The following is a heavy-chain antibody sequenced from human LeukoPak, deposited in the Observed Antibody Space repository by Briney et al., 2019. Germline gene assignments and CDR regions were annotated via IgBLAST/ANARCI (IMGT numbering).Heavy chain of an antibody. CDR3: ARDMSGYCSGGRCYNMGYFDY. CDR1: GFTFNSYP. D-gene: IGHD2-15*01. CDR2: ISYDGSNK. V-gene: IGHV3-30-3*01. Sequence: GGSLRLSCAASGFTFNSYPMHWVRQAPGKGLEWVAVISYDGSNKYYADSVKGRFTISRDNSKNTLYLQMNSLRAEDTAVYYCARDMSGYCSGGRCYNMGYFDYWGQGTLVTVSS. J-gene: IGHJ4*02.